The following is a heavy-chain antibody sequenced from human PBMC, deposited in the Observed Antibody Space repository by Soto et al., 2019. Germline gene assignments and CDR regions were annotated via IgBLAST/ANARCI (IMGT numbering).Heavy chain of an antibody. V-gene: IGHV1-8*01. Sequence: QVQLVQSGAEVKKPGASVKVSCKASGYTFTSNDINWVRQATGQGLEWMGWMNPNSGNTGYAQKFQGRVTMTRNTSISTVYMEMSSLISEDTAVYYCASLVARRRVAGIPFGGAWGQGTLVTVSS. J-gene: IGHJ4*02. CDR2: MNPNSGNT. CDR3: ASLVARRRVAGIPFGGA. D-gene: IGHD6-19*01. CDR1: GYTFTSND.